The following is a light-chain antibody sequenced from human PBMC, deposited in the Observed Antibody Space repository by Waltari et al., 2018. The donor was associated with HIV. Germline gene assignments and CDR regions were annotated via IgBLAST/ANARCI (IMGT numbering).Light chain of an antibody. Sequence: VMTQSPATLSVSPGDRATLSCRASQTVSTNLAWYQQKPGQAPRLLIYDAATRATGIPARFSGSGSGTKFTLTITSLQSEDSAIYYCQQYNNWPPWTFGQGTKVEIK. CDR2: DAA. CDR1: QTVSTN. V-gene: IGKV3-15*01. J-gene: IGKJ1*01. CDR3: QQYNNWPPWT.